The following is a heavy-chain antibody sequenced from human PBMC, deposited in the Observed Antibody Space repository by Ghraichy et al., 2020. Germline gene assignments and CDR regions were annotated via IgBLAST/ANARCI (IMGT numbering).Heavy chain of an antibody. CDR3: ARDGVDYWSGAHRPTTTDDKGYWYFDL. D-gene: IGHD3-3*01. V-gene: IGHV3-11*01. CDR1: GFTFSDYY. J-gene: IGHJ2*01. CDR2: ISSSGSTI. Sequence: GESLNISCAASGFTFSDYYMSWIRQAPGKGLEWVSYISSSGSTIYYADSVKGRFTISRDNAKNSLYLQMNSLRAEDTAVYYCARDGVDYWSGAHRPTTTDDKGYWYFDLWGRGTLVTVSS.